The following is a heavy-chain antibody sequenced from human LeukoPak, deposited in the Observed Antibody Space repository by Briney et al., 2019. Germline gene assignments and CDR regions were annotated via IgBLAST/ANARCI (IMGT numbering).Heavy chain of an antibody. V-gene: IGHV1-18*01. CDR3: ARALARSPTDAFDI. CDR2: ISAYSGNT. J-gene: IGHJ3*02. Sequence: GASVKVSCKASGYTFTNYGFSWVRQAPGQGLEWMGWISAYSGNTNYAQKLQGRVTMTRDTSTSTVYMELSSLRSEDTAVYYCARALARSPTDAFDIWGQGTMVTVSS. CDR1: GYTFTNYG. D-gene: IGHD6-6*01.